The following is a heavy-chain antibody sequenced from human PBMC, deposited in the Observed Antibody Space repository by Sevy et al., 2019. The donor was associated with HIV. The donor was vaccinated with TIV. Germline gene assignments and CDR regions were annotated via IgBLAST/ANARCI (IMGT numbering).Heavy chain of an antibody. D-gene: IGHD3-10*01. V-gene: IGHV4-34*01. Sequence: SETLSLTCAVYGGSFSGYYWSWIRQPPGKGLEWIGEINHSGSTNYNPSLKSRVTISVDTSKNQFSLKLSSVTAADTAVYYCARGRGYGSGSYFLGPGRNFYGMDVWGQGTMVTVSS. CDR2: INHSGST. J-gene: IGHJ6*02. CDR3: ARGRGYGSGSYFLGPGRNFYGMDV. CDR1: GGSFSGYY.